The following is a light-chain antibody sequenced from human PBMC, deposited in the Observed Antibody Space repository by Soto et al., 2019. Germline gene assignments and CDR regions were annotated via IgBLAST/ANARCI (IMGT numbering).Light chain of an antibody. CDR3: CSYAGSNTLWV. CDR1: SSDVGTYNL. Sequence: QSALTQPASVSGSPGQSITISCTGTSSDVGTYNLVSWYQQRPGKAPKLMIYEVTKRPSGVSNRFSGSKSGNTASLTISGLQAEDEADYYCCSYAGSNTLWVFGGVTKLTVL. CDR2: EVT. V-gene: IGLV2-23*02. J-gene: IGLJ3*02.